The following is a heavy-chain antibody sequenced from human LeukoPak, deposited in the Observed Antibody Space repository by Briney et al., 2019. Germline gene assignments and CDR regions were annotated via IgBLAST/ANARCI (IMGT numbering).Heavy chain of an antibody. V-gene: IGHV4-31*03. D-gene: IGHD3-22*01. CDR1: GGSISSGGYY. CDR2: IYYSGST. Sequence: SQTLSLTCTVSGGSISSGGYYWSWIRQHPGKGLEWIGYIYYSGSTYYNPSLKSRVTISVDTSKNQFSLKLSSVTAADTAVYYCAREHSSGYLNWFDPWGQGTLVTVPS. CDR3: AREHSSGYLNWFDP. J-gene: IGHJ5*02.